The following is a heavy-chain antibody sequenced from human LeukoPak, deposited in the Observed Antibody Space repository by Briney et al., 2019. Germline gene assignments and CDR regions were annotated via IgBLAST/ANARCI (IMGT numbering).Heavy chain of an antibody. Sequence: ASVKVSCKASGYTFTSYGISWVRQAPGQGREWMGWISAYNGNTNYAQKLQGRVTMTTDTSTSTAYMELRSLRSDDTAVYYCARDEAEYYYPFLVAFDIWGQGTMVTVSS. CDR2: ISAYNGNT. CDR1: GYTFTSYG. CDR3: ARDEAEYYYPFLVAFDI. D-gene: IGHD3-10*01. J-gene: IGHJ3*02. V-gene: IGHV1-18*01.